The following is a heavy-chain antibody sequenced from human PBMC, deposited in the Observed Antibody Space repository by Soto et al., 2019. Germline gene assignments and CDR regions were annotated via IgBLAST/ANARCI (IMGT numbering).Heavy chain of an antibody. CDR2: ISDSGDST. J-gene: IGHJ4*02. V-gene: IGHV3-23*01. CDR1: GFTFRDYA. D-gene: IGHD2-2*01. CDR3: AKDRWTTSTSWSGLDY. Sequence: EVQLLESGGGLVEPGGSRRLSCAASGFTFRDYAMSWVRQARGRGVGWVSSISDSGDSTKYAGSVKGPSTLTRDNSKNTLYLQLNSLTAADRAVYYCAKDRWTTSTSWSGLDYWGQGTLVTVSS.